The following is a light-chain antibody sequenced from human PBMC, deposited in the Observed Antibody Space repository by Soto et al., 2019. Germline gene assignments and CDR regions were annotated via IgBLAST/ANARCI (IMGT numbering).Light chain of an antibody. CDR3: NSYTTSNTRQIV. CDR2: DVS. V-gene: IGLV2-14*01. J-gene: IGLJ1*01. Sequence: SVLTQPASVSGSPGQSITISCTGTSSDVGGYNYVSWYQQHPGKAPKFMIYDVSNRPSGVSTRFSGSKSGNTASLTISGLQAEVEADYYCNSYTTSNTRQIVFGTGAKVTVL. CDR1: SSDVGGYNY.